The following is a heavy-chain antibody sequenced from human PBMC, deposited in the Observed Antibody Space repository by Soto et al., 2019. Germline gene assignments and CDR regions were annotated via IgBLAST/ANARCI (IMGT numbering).Heavy chain of an antibody. J-gene: IGHJ5*02. CDR2: IYYSGST. Sequence: SETLSLTCTVSGGSISSYYWSWIRQPPGKGLEWIGYIYYSGSTNYNPSLKSRVTISVDTSKNQFSLKLSSVTAADTAVYYCARLSRYCSGGSCQSWFDPWGQGTLVTVSS. V-gene: IGHV4-59*08. CDR3: ARLSRYCSGGSCQSWFDP. D-gene: IGHD2-15*01. CDR1: GGSISSYY.